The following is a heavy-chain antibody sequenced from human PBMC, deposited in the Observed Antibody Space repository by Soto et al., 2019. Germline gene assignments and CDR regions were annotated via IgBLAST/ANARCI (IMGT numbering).Heavy chain of an antibody. Sequence: ASVKVSCKASGYTFTSYYMHWVRQAPGQGLEWMGIINPSGGSASYAQKFQGRVTMTRDTSTSTVYMELSSLRSVDTAVYYCARRGDCSGGSCYPNTLPYCYYGMDVWGQGTTVTVSS. CDR2: INPSGGSA. D-gene: IGHD2-15*01. V-gene: IGHV1-46*01. J-gene: IGHJ6*02. CDR3: ARRGDCSGGSCYPNTLPYCYYGMDV. CDR1: GYTFTSYY.